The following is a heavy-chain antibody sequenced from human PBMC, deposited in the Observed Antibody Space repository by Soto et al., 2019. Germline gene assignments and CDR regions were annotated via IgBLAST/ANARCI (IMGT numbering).Heavy chain of an antibody. CDR3: AREKHWLGKNWFDP. CDR2: IDGTATAI. D-gene: IGHD6-19*01. CDR1: GSSFRRNS. Sequence: GGSLRLSCEASGSSFRRNSMNWVRQAPGKGLEWIAYIDGTATAIWYADSVKGRFTISRDNAKMSLYLQMNNLRHDDTAIYYCAREKHWLGKNWFDPWGQGTLLTVSS. V-gene: IGHV3-48*02. J-gene: IGHJ5*02.